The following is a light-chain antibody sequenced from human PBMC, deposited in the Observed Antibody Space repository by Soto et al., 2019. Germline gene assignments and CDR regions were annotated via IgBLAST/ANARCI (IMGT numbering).Light chain of an antibody. J-gene: IGKJ4*01. CDR1: QSVGSA. V-gene: IGKV3-15*01. Sequence: EIVMTQSPATLSVSPGETATLSCRASQSVGSAVALYQHKPGQAPRLLIVGASIRATGVPGRLSGGGSGTEFTLTISSLQSEDFAVYYCQQYEDWPPLSFGGGTTVEIK. CDR3: QQYEDWPPLS. CDR2: GAS.